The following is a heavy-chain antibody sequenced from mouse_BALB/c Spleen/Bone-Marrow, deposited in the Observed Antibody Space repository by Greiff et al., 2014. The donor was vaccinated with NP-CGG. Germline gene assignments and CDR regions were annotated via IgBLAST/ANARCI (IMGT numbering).Heavy chain of an antibody. J-gene: IGHJ1*01. Sequence: DVMLVESGGGLVKPGGSLKLSCAASGFTFSSYAMSWVRQTPEKRLEWVASFSSGGSTYYPDSVKGRFTISRDNARNILYLQMSSLRSEDTAMYYCARGGLRYFDVWGAGTTVTVSS. CDR3: ARGGLRYFDV. CDR1: GFTFSSYA. V-gene: IGHV5-6-5*01. D-gene: IGHD3-2*02. CDR2: FSSGGST.